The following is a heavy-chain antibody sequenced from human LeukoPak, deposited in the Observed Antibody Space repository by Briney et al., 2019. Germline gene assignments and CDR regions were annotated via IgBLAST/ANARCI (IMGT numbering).Heavy chain of an antibody. CDR2: ISYDGSNK. CDR3: AKSSPPPLRY. V-gene: IGHV3-30*18. CDR1: GFTFSSYG. J-gene: IGHJ4*02. Sequence: GGSLRLSCAASGFTFSSYGMHWVRQAPGKGLEWVAVISYDGSNKYYADSVKGRFTISRDNSENTLYLQMNSLRAEDTAVYYCAKSSPPPLRYWGQGTLVTVSS.